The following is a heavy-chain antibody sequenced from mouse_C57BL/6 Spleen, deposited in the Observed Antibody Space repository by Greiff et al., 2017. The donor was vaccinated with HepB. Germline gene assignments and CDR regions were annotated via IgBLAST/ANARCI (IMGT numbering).Heavy chain of an antibody. CDR2: ISDGGSYT. Sequence: EVKLMESGGGLVKPGGSLKLSCAASGFTFSSYAMSWVRQTPEKRLEWVATISDGGSYTYYPDNVKGRFTISRDNAKNNLYLQMSHLKSEDTAMYYCARATDGYYAYWYFDVWGTGTTVTVSS. CDR3: ARATDGYYAYWYFDV. J-gene: IGHJ1*03. V-gene: IGHV5-4*03. D-gene: IGHD2-3*01. CDR1: GFTFSSYA.